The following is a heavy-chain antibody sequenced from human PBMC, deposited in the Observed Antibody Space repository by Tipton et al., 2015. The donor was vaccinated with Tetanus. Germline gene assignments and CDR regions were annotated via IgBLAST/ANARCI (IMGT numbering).Heavy chain of an antibody. CDR2: IHHSGLA. Sequence: GLVKPSETLSLTCTVSGASFSSGDYYWSWIRQPPGKGLEWIAFIHHSGLAFSKPSLKSRVSISIDTSQNQFSLRLTSVTAADTAVYFCARNVYTVTNDAFDIWGHGTLVNVSS. J-gene: IGHJ3*02. CDR3: ARNVYTVTNDAFDI. CDR1: GASFSSGDYY. V-gene: IGHV4-30-4*01. D-gene: IGHD4-11*01.